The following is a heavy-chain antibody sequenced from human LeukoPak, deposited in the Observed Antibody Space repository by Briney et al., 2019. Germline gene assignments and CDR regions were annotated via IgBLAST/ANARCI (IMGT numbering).Heavy chain of an antibody. J-gene: IGHJ4*02. V-gene: IGHV4-4*09. Sequence: PAETLSLTCTVSGGTISSYSWSWIRQPPGKGLEWIGNIYTSGSTNYHPFLKRRVPLSVDTSQNQFSLKLSSATGADTAVYYCARLSYDFWSGYYSFDYWGQGTLVTVSS. CDR1: GGTISSYS. D-gene: IGHD3-3*01. CDR3: ARLSYDFWSGYYSFDY. CDR2: IYTSGST.